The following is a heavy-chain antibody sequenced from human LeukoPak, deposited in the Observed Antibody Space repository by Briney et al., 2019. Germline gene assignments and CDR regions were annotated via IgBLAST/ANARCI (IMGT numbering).Heavy chain of an antibody. Sequence: SETLSLTCTVSGGSISSYYWSWIRQPPGKGLEWIGYIYYSGRTKYNPSLKSRVTISVDTSKNQFSLKLSSVTAADTAVYYCARPLSTGGWFDPWGQGTLVTVSS. CDR1: GGSISSYY. V-gene: IGHV4-59*08. J-gene: IGHJ5*02. CDR2: IYYSGRT. D-gene: IGHD5/OR15-5a*01. CDR3: ARPLSTGGWFDP.